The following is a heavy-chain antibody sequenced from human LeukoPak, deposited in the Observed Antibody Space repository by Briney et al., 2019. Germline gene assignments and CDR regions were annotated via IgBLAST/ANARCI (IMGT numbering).Heavy chain of an antibody. J-gene: IGHJ4*02. CDR1: GFTFSSYA. D-gene: IGHD6-13*01. CDR2: ISYDGSNK. CDR3: VSGIALYYFDY. V-gene: IGHV3-30-3*01. Sequence: GGSLRLSCAASGFTFSSYAMHWVRQAPGKGLEWVAVISYDGSNKYYADSVKGRFTISRDNSKNTLCLQMNSLRAEDTAVYYCVSGIALYYFDYWGQGTLVTVSS.